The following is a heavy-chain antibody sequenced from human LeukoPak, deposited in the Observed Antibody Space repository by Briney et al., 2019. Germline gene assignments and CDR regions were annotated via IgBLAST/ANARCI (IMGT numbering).Heavy chain of an antibody. CDR2: ISFDGSNK. D-gene: IGHD4-17*01. CDR1: GFTFSSYA. CDR3: ARDLGYGAASY. Sequence: GGSLRLSCAASGFTFSSYAIHWVRQAPGKGLEWVAVISFDGSNKYYADSVKGRFTISRDNAKNTLYLQMNSLRAEDTAVYYCARDLGYGAASYWGQGTLVTVSS. J-gene: IGHJ4*02. V-gene: IGHV3-30-3*01.